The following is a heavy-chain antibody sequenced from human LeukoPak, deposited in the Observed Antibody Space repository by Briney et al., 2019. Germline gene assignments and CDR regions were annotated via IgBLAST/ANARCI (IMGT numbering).Heavy chain of an antibody. CDR3: ARDPAGVVVAATTKKLRYYMDV. Sequence: AGGSLRLSCAASGFTFSSYGMHWVRQAPGKGLEWVAYIQYDRSNEQYAHSVKGRFRISRDNSKNILYLQMNSLRAEDTAVYYCARDPAGVVVAATTKKLRYYMDVWGKGTTVTVSS. D-gene: IGHD2-15*01. CDR1: GFTFSSYG. CDR2: IQYDRSNE. V-gene: IGHV3-30*02. J-gene: IGHJ6*03.